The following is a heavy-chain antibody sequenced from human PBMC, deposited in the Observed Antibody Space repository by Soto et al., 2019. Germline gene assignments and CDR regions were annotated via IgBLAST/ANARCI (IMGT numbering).Heavy chain of an antibody. Sequence: ASVKVSCKASGYTFTGYYMHWVRQAPGQGLEWMGWINPNSGGTNYAQKFQGWVTMTRDTSISTAYMELSRLRSDDTAVYYCAVIAAAGRESLVHWGQGTLVTVSS. V-gene: IGHV1-2*04. D-gene: IGHD6-13*01. CDR2: INPNSGGT. CDR1: GYTFTGYY. J-gene: IGHJ4*02. CDR3: AVIAAAGRESLVH.